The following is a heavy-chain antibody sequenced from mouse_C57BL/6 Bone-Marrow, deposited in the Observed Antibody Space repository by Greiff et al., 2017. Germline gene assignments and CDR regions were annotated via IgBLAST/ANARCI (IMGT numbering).Heavy chain of an antibody. CDR3: AREYGNYVPY. V-gene: IGHV1-69*01. CDR2: IDPSDSYT. D-gene: IGHD2-1*01. Sequence: VQLQQPGAELVMPGASVKLSCKASGYTFTSYWMPWVKQRPGQGLEWIGEIDPSDSYTNYNQKFKGKSTLTVDKSSSTAYMQLSSLTSEDSAVSYCAREYGNYVPYWGQGTLVTVSA. J-gene: IGHJ3*01. CDR1: GYTFTSYW.